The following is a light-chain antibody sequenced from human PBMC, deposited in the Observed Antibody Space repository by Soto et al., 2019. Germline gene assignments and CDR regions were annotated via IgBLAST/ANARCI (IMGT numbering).Light chain of an antibody. Sequence: QSVLTQPPSVSGAPGQRGTISCTGSSSNIGAGYDVHWYQQLPGTAPKLLVSGNTNRPSGVPDRFSGSKSGTSASLAITGLQAEDEADYYCQSYDSSLSYWVFGGGTKLTVL. CDR1: SSNIGAGYD. J-gene: IGLJ3*02. CDR2: GNT. V-gene: IGLV1-40*01. CDR3: QSYDSSLSYWV.